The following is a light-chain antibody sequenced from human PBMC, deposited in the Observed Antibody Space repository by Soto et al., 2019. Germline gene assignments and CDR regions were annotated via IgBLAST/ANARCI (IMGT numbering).Light chain of an antibody. Sequence: QSVLTQPPSVSAAPGQTVTISCSGSSSNIGNNYVSWYQQLPGTAPKLLIYDNNKRPSGIPDRFSGSKSGTSATLGITGLQTGDEADYYCGTWDSSLSVHVFGTGTKVTVL. CDR1: SSNIGNNY. J-gene: IGLJ1*01. V-gene: IGLV1-51*01. CDR3: GTWDSSLSVHV. CDR2: DNN.